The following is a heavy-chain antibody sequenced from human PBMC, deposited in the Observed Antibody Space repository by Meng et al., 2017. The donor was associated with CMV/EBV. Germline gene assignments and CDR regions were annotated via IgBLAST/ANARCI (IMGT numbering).Heavy chain of an antibody. V-gene: IGHV3-48*03. CDR1: GFTFSSYE. CDR3: ARDPSSSSWYPVDAFDI. D-gene: IGHD6-13*01. Sequence: GGSLRLSCAASGFTFSSYEMNWVRQAPGKGLEWVSYISSSGSTIYYADSVKGRFTISRDNAKNSLYLQMNSLRAEDMAVYYCARDPSSSSWYPVDAFDIWGQGTMVTVSS. J-gene: IGHJ3*02. CDR2: ISSSGSTI.